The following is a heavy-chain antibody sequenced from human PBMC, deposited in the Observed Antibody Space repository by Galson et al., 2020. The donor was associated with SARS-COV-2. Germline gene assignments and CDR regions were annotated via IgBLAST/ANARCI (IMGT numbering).Heavy chain of an antibody. J-gene: IGHJ5*02. CDR2: IYHSWSS. V-gene: IGHV4-30-2*01. CDR3: ARDGLTAYGTRALDP. D-gene: IGHD4-17*01. CDR1: GGSISSGGYS. Sequence: SETLSLTCAVSGGSISSGGYSWSWIRQPPGKGLEWIWSIYHSWSSYYNPSLKRRVMISVDRSKNQFSLKLSSVTAADTAVYYYARDGLTAYGTRALDPWGQGTLVTVSS.